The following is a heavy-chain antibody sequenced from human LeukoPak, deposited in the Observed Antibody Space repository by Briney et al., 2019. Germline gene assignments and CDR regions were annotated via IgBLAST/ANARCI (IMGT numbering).Heavy chain of an antibody. CDR3: ARTRVGATRRAFDI. V-gene: IGHV3-53*01. Sequence: GGSLRLSCAASGFTVSSNYMSWVRQAPGKGLEWVSVIYSGGSTYYADSVKGRFTISRDNSKNTLYLQMNSLRAEDTAVYYCARTRVGATRRAFDIWGQGTMVTVSS. J-gene: IGHJ3*02. D-gene: IGHD1-26*01. CDR2: IYSGGST. CDR1: GFTVSSNY.